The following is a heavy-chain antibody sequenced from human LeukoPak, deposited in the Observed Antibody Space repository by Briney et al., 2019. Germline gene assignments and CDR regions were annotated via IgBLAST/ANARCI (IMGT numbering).Heavy chain of an antibody. CDR2: INHSGST. J-gene: IGHJ5*02. Sequence: SETLSLTCAVYGGSFSGYYWSWIRQPPGKGLEWIGEINHSGSTNYNPSLKSRVTISVDTSKNQFSLKLSSVTAADTAVYYCARGSITMVRRRSFDPWGQGTLVTVSS. D-gene: IGHD3-10*01. V-gene: IGHV4-34*01. CDR1: GGSFSGYY. CDR3: ARGSITMVRRRSFDP.